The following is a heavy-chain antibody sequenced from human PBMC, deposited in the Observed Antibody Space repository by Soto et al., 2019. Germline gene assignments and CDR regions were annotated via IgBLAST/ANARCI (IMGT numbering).Heavy chain of an antibody. J-gene: IGHJ6*02. CDR1: GIMSSGYG. V-gene: IGHV1-69*09. Sequence: QEQVVQSGPAMKEPGSSVKVSCRASGIMSSGYGFSWVRQAPGQGLEWVGRINPILDSTHYAQNLQGRVSITVDKSTDTAYLEVTSLRLEDTAIYYCVKDLGYSLFAMGGGMDVWGRGTTVTVSS. D-gene: IGHD3-3*02. CDR3: VKDLGYSLFAMGGGMDV. CDR2: INPILDST.